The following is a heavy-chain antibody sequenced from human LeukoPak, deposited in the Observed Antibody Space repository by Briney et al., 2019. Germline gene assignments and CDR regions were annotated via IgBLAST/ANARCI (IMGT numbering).Heavy chain of an antibody. Sequence: PSETLSLTCTVSGGSISSYYWSWIRQPPGKGLEWIGYIYHSGSTNYNPSLKSRVTISVDTSKNQFSLKLSSVTAADTAVYYCARGIAVAGTDYWGQGTLVTVSS. CDR1: GGSISSYY. J-gene: IGHJ4*02. CDR2: IYHSGST. V-gene: IGHV4-59*01. CDR3: ARGIAVAGTDY. D-gene: IGHD6-13*01.